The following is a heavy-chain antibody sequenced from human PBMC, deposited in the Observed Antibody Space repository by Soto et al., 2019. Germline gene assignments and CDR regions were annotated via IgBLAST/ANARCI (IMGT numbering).Heavy chain of an antibody. CDR2: ISYSGST. CDR3: ARGTSWQLPFDY. CDR1: SDSLSSYY. Sequence: SETLSLTCTVSSDSLSSYYWSWIRQPPGKRLEWIGYISYSGSTDYNPSLKSRVTISGDTSKNQFSLKVSSVTAADTAVYYCARGTSWQLPFDYWGQRTLVTVSS. J-gene: IGHJ4*02. D-gene: IGHD6-13*01. V-gene: IGHV4-59*01.